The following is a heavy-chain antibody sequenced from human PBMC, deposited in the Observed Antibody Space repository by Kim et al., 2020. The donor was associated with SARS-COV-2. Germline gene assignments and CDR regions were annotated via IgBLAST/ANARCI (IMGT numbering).Heavy chain of an antibody. J-gene: IGHJ4*02. CDR3: AAVVARPGGYYFDS. D-gene: IGHD2-15*01. Sequence: SVKVSCKASGFTFTSSNVQWVRQARGQRLEWMGWIVVDSGITTYAQKFQDRLTISRDISTGTAFMELRSLTSEDTAVFYCAAVVARPGGYYFDSWGQGT. CDR2: IVVDSGIT. V-gene: IGHV1-58*01. CDR1: GFTFTSSN.